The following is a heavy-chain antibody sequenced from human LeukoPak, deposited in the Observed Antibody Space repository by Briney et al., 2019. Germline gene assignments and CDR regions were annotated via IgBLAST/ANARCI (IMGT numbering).Heavy chain of an antibody. D-gene: IGHD3-22*01. Sequence: SETLSLTCTVSGGSISSSSYYWGWIRQPPGKGLEWIGSIYYGGSTYYNPSLKSRVTISVDTSKNQFSLKLSSVTAADTAVYYCARQPEYYYDSSGYYSDYWGQGTLVTVSS. CDR2: IYYGGST. V-gene: IGHV4-39*01. CDR3: ARQPEYYYDSSGYYSDY. J-gene: IGHJ4*02. CDR1: GGSISSSSYY.